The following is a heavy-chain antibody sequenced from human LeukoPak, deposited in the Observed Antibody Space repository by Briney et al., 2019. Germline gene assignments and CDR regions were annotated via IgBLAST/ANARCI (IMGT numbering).Heavy chain of an antibody. Sequence: ASVKVSCKASGGTFSSYAISWVRQAPGQGLEWMGWISAYNGNTNYAQKLQGRVTMTTDTSTSTAYMELRSLRSDDTAVYYCARRSSSGYLDYYYGMDVWGQGTTVTVSS. CDR3: ARRSSSGYLDYYYGMDV. D-gene: IGHD3-22*01. V-gene: IGHV1-18*01. CDR2: ISAYNGNT. J-gene: IGHJ6*02. CDR1: GGTFSSYA.